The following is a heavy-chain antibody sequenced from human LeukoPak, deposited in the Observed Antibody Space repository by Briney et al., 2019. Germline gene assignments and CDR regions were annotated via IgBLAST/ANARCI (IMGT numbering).Heavy chain of an antibody. CDR2: ISSSSSYI. D-gene: IGHD2-2*01. V-gene: IGHV3-21*01. J-gene: IGHJ4*02. CDR3: ARDCSSTSCSLDY. CDR1: GFNLRSYK. Sequence: GGAPGISCAAPGFNLRSYKKNWGRPAPGEGAGGGSSISSSSSYIYYADSVKGRFTISRDNAKNSLYLQMNSLRAEDTAVYYCARDCSSTSCSLDYWGQGTLVTVSS.